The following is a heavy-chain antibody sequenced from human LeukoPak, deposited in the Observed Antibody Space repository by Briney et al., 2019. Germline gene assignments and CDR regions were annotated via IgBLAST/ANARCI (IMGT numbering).Heavy chain of an antibody. Sequence: ASVKVSCKASGYTFTSYGISWVRQAPGQGLEGMGWISAYNGNTNYAQKLQGRVTMTTDTSTSTAYMELRSLRSDDTAVYYCARVAPNAYDSSGYGLDYWGQGTLVTVSS. J-gene: IGHJ4*02. V-gene: IGHV1-18*01. D-gene: IGHD3-22*01. CDR3: ARVAPNAYDSSGYGLDY. CDR2: ISAYNGNT. CDR1: GYTFTSYG.